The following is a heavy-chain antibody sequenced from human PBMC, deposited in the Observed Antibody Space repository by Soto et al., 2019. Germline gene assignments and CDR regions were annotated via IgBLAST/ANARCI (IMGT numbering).Heavy chain of an antibody. CDR2: TNPNSGNT. CDR1: GYTFTSYD. V-gene: IGHV1-8*01. J-gene: IGHJ6*03. D-gene: IGHD6-6*01. Sequence: ASVKVSCKASGYTFTSYDINWVRQATGQGLEWMGWTNPNSGNTGYAQKFQGRVTMTRNTSISTAYMELSSLRSEDTAVYYCARGSGSSNYMDVWGKGTTVTVSS. CDR3: ARGSGSSNYMDV.